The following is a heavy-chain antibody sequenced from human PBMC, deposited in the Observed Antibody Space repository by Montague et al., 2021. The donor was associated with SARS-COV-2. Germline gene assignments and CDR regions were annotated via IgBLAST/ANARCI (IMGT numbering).Heavy chain of an antibody. CDR1: GGSTSSGSYY. Sequence: SETLSLTCTVSGGSTSSGSYYWSWIRQPPGKGLEWIGYIYYSGSTNYNPPLKSRVTISVDTSKNQFSLKLSSVTAADTAVYYCARGFDLWGRGTLVTVSS. V-gene: IGHV4-61*01. CDR3: ARGFDL. CDR2: IYYSGST. J-gene: IGHJ2*01.